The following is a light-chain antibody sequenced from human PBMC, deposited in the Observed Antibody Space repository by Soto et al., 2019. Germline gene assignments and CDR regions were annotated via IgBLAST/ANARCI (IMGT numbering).Light chain of an antibody. CDR3: QQYGGSPLYT. V-gene: IGKV3-20*01. CDR2: GTS. Sequence: EGVLTQSPGTLSLSPGERVTLSCRASQSVSSRYLAWYQQKPGQAPRLVIYGTSTRATGIPDRFSGSGSGTDFTLTISSLEPEDFGVYYCQQYGGSPLYTFGQGTKLEIK. J-gene: IGKJ2*01. CDR1: QSVSSRY.